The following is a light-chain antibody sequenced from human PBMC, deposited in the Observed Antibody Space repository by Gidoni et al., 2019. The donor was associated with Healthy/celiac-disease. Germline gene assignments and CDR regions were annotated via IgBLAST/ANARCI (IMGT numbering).Light chain of an antibody. CDR2: WAS. CDR3: QQYYGTPLT. CDR1: QTVLYSSNSKNY. Sequence: IVMTQSPDSLAVSLGERATINCKSSQTVLYSSNSKNYLAWYQQKPGQPPKLLIYWASTRESGVPDRFSGSGSGTDFTLTISSLQAEDVAVYYCQQYYGTPLTFGGXTKVEIK. J-gene: IGKJ4*01. V-gene: IGKV4-1*01.